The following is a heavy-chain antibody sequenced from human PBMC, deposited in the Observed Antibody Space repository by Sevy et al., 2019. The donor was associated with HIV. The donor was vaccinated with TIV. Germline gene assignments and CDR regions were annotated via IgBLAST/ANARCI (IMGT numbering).Heavy chain of an antibody. CDR3: ARESRGSLEGFDI. CDR1: GFTFSTYW. CDR2: INSDGNYR. V-gene: IGHV3-74*01. J-gene: IGHJ3*02. Sequence: GGSLRLSCAASGFTFSTYWMHWVRQAPGKGLVWFSRINSDGNYRSYVESVEGRFTISRDNAQNTLFLQMSSLRVEDTAVYYCARESRGSLEGFDIWGQGTMVTVSS. D-gene: IGHD1-26*01.